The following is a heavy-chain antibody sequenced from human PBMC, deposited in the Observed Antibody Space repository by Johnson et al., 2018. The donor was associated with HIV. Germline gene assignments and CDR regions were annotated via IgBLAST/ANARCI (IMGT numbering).Heavy chain of an antibody. V-gene: IGHV3-7*01. CDR2: IKQDGSEK. D-gene: IGHD5-12*01. CDR3: ARDPPWPMRNAFDI. CDR1: GFTVSSNY. Sequence: VQLVESGGGLIQPGGSLRLSCAASGFTVSSNYMSWVRQAPGKGLAWVANIKQDGSEKYYVDSVKDRFTISRDNAKNSLYLQMNSLRAEDTAVYYCARDPPWPMRNAFDIWGQGTLVTVSS. J-gene: IGHJ3*02.